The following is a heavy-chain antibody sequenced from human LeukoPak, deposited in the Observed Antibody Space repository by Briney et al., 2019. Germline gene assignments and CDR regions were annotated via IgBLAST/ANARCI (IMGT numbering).Heavy chain of an antibody. V-gene: IGHV5-51*01. CDR3: ARRDSSGWYWYYFDY. J-gene: IGHJ4*02. CDR1: GYSFTSYW. CDR2: IYPSDSDT. D-gene: IGHD6-19*01. Sequence: GESLKISCKGSGYSFTSYWIGWVRQMPGKGLEWMGIIYPSDSDTRYSPSFQGQVTISADKSISTAYLQWSSLKASDTAMYYCARRDSSGWYWYYFDYWGQGTLVTVSS.